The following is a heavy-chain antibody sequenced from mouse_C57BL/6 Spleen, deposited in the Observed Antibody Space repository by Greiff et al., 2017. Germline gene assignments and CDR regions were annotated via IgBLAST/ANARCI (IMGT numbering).Heavy chain of an antibody. CDR2: INPNNGGT. CDR1: GYTFTDYN. V-gene: IGHV1-18*01. J-gene: IGHJ1*03. D-gene: IGHD4-1*01. Sequence: VQLKESGPELVKPGASVKIPCKASGYTFTDYNMDWVKQSHGQSLEWIGDINPNNGGTIYNQKFKGKATLTVDKSSSTAYMELCSLTSEDTAVYYCARGWDVWYFDVWGTGTTVTVSS. CDR3: ARGWDVWYFDV.